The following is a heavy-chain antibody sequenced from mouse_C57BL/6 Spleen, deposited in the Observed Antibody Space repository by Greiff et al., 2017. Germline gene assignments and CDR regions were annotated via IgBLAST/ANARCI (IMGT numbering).Heavy chain of an antibody. CDR3: ARGLRPYAMDY. J-gene: IGHJ4*01. V-gene: IGHV5-17*01. D-gene: IGHD2-4*01. Sequence: EVQRVESGGGLVKPGGSLKLSCAASGFTFSDYGMHWVRQAPEKGLEWVAYISSGSSTIYYADTVKGRFTISRDNAKTTLFLQMTSLRSEDTAMYYCARGLRPYAMDYWGQGTSVTVSS. CDR1: GFTFSDYG. CDR2: ISSGSSTI.